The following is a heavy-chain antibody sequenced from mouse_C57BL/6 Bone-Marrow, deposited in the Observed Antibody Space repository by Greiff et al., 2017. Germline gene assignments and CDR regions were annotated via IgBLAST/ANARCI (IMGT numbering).Heavy chain of an antibody. CDR2: ISSGGSYT. D-gene: IGHD4-1*01. CDR3: ARLAGTYFDY. Sequence: EVKVVESGGDLVKPGGSLKLSCAASGFTFSSYGMSWVRQTPDKRLAWVATISSGGSYTYYPDSVKGRFTISRDNAKNTLYLQMSSLNSEDTAMYYCARLAGTYFDYWGQGTTLTVSS. CDR1: GFTFSSYG. V-gene: IGHV5-6*01. J-gene: IGHJ2*01.